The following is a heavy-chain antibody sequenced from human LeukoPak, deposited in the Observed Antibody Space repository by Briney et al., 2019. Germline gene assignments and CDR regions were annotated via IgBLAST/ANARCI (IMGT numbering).Heavy chain of an antibody. V-gene: IGHV1-46*01. J-gene: IGHJ4*02. D-gene: IGHD5-12*01. Sequence: ASVKVSCKASGYTFTSYYMHWVRQAPGQGLEWMGIIIPSGGSTSYAQKFRGRVTMTRDTSTTTVYMDLSSLRSEDTAVYYRARDRGRGPLYSGYDYWGQGTLVTVSS. CDR2: IIPSGGST. CDR1: GYTFTSYY. CDR3: ARDRGRGPLYSGYDY.